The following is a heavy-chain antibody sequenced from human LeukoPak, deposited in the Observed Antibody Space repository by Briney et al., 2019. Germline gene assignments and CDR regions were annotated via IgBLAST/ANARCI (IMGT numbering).Heavy chain of an antibody. Sequence: GGSLRLSCAASGFTFSSYGMHWVRQAPGGGLEWVAVIWYDGTNKYYADSVKGRFTISRDNSKNTLYLLMNSLRAEDTAVYYCARGPITMVDYWGQGTLVTVSS. CDR3: ARGPITMVDY. CDR1: GFTFSSYG. CDR2: IWYDGTNK. J-gene: IGHJ4*02. D-gene: IGHD3-10*01. V-gene: IGHV3-33*01.